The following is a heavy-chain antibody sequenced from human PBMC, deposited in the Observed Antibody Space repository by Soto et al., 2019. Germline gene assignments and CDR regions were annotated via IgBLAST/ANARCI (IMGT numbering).Heavy chain of an antibody. Sequence: QLQLQESGPGLVKPSETLSLTCTVSGGSISSSSYYWGWIRQPPGKGLEWIGSIYYSGSTYYNPSLKSRVTISVDTSKNQFSLKLSSVTAADTAVYYCARADDYGDYAGDYWGQGTLVTVSS. CDR3: ARADDYGDYAGDY. CDR1: GGSISSSSYY. V-gene: IGHV4-39*01. J-gene: IGHJ4*02. D-gene: IGHD4-17*01. CDR2: IYYSGST.